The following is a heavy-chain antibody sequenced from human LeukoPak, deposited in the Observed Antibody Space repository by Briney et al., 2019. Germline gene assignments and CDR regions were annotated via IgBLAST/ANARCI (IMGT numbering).Heavy chain of an antibody. CDR3: AKGHSRESHYFDY. Sequence: PGGSLRLSCAASGVTLSSYAMSWARQAPGKGLEWVSGISSSGSGGSTYYADSVKGRFTISRDNSKNTLYLQMNSLRAEDTAVYYCAKGHSRESHYFDYWGQGTLVTVSS. D-gene: IGHD3-22*01. CDR2: ISSSGSGGST. CDR1: GVTLSSYA. V-gene: IGHV3-23*01. J-gene: IGHJ4*02.